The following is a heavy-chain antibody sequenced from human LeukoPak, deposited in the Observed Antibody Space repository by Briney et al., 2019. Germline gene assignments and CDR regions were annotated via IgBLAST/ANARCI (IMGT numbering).Heavy chain of an antibody. CDR2: ITSKAYGGTA. D-gene: IGHD6-13*01. CDR1: GGTFGDYA. CDR3: TRDREAAAGINALDI. V-gene: IGHV3-49*04. Sequence: GGSLRLSCTPSGGTFGDYAMSWVRQAPGKGLEWVGFITSKAYGGTAEYAAPVKGRFTISRDDSKSLAYLQMNSLKTEDTAVYYCTRDREAAAGINALDIWGQGTMVTVSS. J-gene: IGHJ3*02.